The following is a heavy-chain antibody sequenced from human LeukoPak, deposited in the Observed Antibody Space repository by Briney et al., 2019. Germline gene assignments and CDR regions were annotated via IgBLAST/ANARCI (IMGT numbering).Heavy chain of an antibody. J-gene: IGHJ4*02. V-gene: IGHV3-9*01. CDR2: INWKSDRI. CDR1: GYSFDEYA. CDR3: AKDRYRTSSSCPIDY. Sequence: GRSLRLSCAGSGYSFDEYAMHWVRQAPGKGLEWVSGINWKSDRIGYADSVKGRFTISRDNSKNSLYLQMNSLRVEDTALYYCAKDRYRTSSSCPIDYWGQGTMVTVSS. D-gene: IGHD2-2*01.